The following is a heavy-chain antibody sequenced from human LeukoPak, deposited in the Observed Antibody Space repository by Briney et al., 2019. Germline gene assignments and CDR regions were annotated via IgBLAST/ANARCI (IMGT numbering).Heavy chain of an antibody. V-gene: IGHV4-34*01. CDR1: GGSFSGYY. Sequence: PSETLSLTCAVYGGSFSGYYWSWIRQPPGKGLEWIGEINHSGSTNYNPSLKSRVTISVDTSKNQFSLKLSSVTAADTAAYYCARGGYCSSTSCYEFDYWGQGTLVTVSS. CDR3: ARGGYCSSTSCYEFDY. J-gene: IGHJ4*02. CDR2: INHSGST. D-gene: IGHD2-2*01.